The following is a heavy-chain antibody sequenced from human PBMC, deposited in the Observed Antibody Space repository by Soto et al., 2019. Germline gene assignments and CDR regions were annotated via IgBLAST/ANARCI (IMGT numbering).Heavy chain of an antibody. V-gene: IGHV1-18*01. CDR3: ARGHDILTGHGRVDY. J-gene: IGHJ4*02. CDR1: GYTFTSYG. CDR2: ISAYNGNT. Sequence: QVQLVQSGAEVKKPGASVKVSCKASGYTFTSYGISWVRQAPGQGLEWMGWISAYNGNTNYAQKLKGRVTMTTDTSTSTADMELRSLRSDDTAVYYCARGHDILTGHGRVDYWGQGTLVTVSS. D-gene: IGHD3-9*01.